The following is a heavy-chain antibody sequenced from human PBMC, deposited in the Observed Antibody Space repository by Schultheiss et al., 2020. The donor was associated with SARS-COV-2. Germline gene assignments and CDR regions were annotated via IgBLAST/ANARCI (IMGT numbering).Heavy chain of an antibody. D-gene: IGHD3-3*01. CDR2: IYHSGST. J-gene: IGHJ3*02. Sequence: SETLSLTCAVSGGSISSGGYSWSWIRQPPGKGLEWIGYIYHSGSTYYNPSLKSRVTISVDTSKNQFSLKLSSVTAADTAVYYCARLPTFWSGYAADAFDIWGQGTMVTVSS. CDR3: ARLPTFWSGYAADAFDI. CDR1: GGSISSGGYS. V-gene: IGHV4-30-2*03.